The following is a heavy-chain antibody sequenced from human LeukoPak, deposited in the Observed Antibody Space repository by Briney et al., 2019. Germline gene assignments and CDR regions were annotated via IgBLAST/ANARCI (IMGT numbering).Heavy chain of an antibody. D-gene: IGHD3-3*01. V-gene: IGHV4-39*07. CDR3: ARLGGITIFGVVPRARPGNFDY. CDR1: GGSISSGSYY. CDR2: INHSGST. Sequence: SQTLSLTCTVSGGSISSGSYYWSWIRQPPGKGLEWIGEINHSGSTNYNPSLKSRVTISVDTSKNQFSLKLSSVTAADTAVYYCARLGGITIFGVVPRARPGNFDYWGQGTLVTVSS. J-gene: IGHJ4*02.